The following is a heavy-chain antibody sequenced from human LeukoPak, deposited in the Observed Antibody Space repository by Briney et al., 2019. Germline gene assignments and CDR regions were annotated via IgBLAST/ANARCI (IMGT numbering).Heavy chain of an antibody. D-gene: IGHD2-15*01. Sequence: SETLSLTCTVSGGSISSYYWSWIRQPPGQGLEWIGYIYYSGSTNYNPSLKSRVTISVDTSKNQFSLKLSSVTAADTAVYYCAKTAQDCSDGPCYSGYFYYMDVWGKGTTVTVSS. J-gene: IGHJ6*03. V-gene: IGHV4-59*01. CDR1: GGSISSYY. CDR3: AKTAQDCSDGPCYSGYFYYMDV. CDR2: IYYSGST.